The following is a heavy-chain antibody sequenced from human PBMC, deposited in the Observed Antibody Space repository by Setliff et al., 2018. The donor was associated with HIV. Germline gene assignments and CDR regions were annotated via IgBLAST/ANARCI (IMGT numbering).Heavy chain of an antibody. J-gene: IGHJ5*02. V-gene: IGHV1-18*04. Sequence: GASVKVSCKASGYTFTYFGLSWVRQAPGQGLEWMGWISNNNDNTDYAQDLQGRVTLTTDTSTATAYLELRSLRPDDTALYFCARRADWFDLWGQGTLVTVSS. CDR1: GYTFTYFG. CDR3: ARRADWFDL. CDR2: ISNNNDNT.